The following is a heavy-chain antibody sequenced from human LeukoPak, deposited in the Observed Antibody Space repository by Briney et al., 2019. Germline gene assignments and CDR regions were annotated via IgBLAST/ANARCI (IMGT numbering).Heavy chain of an antibody. D-gene: IGHD6-19*01. V-gene: IGHV3-49*04. CDR2: IRSKAYGGTT. J-gene: IGHJ4*02. Sequence: GGSLRLSCTASGFTFGDYAMSWVRQAPGKGLEWVGFIRSKAYGGTTEYAASVKGRFTISRDDSKSIAYLQMNSLKAEDTAVYYCTSDSSGSIWGQGTLVTVSS. CDR1: GFTFGDYA. CDR3: TSDSSGSI.